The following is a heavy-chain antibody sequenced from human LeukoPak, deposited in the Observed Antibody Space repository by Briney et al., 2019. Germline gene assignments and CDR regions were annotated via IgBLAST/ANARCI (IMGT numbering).Heavy chain of an antibody. D-gene: IGHD2-21*02. CDR3: ARDLGVVTATHSQYYFDY. CDR2: INPSGGST. Sequence: ASVKVSCKASGYTFTSYYMHWVRQAPGQGLEWMGIINPSGGSTSYAQKFQGRVTMTRDTSTSTVYMELSSLRSEDTAVYYCARDLGVVTATHSQYYFDYWGQGTLVTVSS. V-gene: IGHV1-46*01. J-gene: IGHJ4*02. CDR1: GYTFTSYY.